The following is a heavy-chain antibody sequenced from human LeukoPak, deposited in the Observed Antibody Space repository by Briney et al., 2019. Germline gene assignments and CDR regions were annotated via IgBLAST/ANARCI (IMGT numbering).Heavy chain of an antibody. D-gene: IGHD4-17*01. CDR3: VRQGGDYYYNYYMDV. V-gene: IGHV3-30*04. CDR2: ISDDGSNK. J-gene: IGHJ6*03. CDR1: GFTFSSYA. Sequence: GGSLRLSYVASGFTFSSYAMHWVRQAPGKGLEWVAVISDDGSNKYYADSVKGRFTISRDNSKNTLYLQVNSLRAEDTAVYYCVRQGGDYYYNYYMDVWGKGTTVTVSS.